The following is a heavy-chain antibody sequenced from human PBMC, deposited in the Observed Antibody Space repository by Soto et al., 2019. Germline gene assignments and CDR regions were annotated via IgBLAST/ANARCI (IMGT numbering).Heavy chain of an antibody. V-gene: IGHV4-39*01. D-gene: IGHD2-15*01. CDR2: IYYSGST. J-gene: IGHJ4*02. CDR3: ESTLGYCSGGSRIGY. Sequence: SETLSLTCTVSGGSISSSSYYWGWIRQPPGKGLEWIGSIYYSGSTYYNPSLKSRVTISVDTSKNQFSLKLSSVTAADTAVYYCESTLGYCSGGSRIGYWGQGTPVPVSS. CDR1: GGSISSSSYY.